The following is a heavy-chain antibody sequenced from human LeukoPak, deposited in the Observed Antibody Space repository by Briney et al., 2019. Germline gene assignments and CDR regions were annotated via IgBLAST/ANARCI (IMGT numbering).Heavy chain of an antibody. J-gene: IGHJ3*02. CDR3: AGYCSSTSCPNNAFDI. D-gene: IGHD2-2*01. Sequence: SETLFLTCTVSGGSLSSSSYYWGWIRQPPGKGLEWIGSIYYSGSTYYNPSLKSRVTISVDTSKNQFSLKLSSVTAADTAVYYCAGYCSSTSCPNNAFDIWGQGTMVTVSS. CDR2: IYYSGST. CDR1: GGSLSSSSYY. V-gene: IGHV4-39*01.